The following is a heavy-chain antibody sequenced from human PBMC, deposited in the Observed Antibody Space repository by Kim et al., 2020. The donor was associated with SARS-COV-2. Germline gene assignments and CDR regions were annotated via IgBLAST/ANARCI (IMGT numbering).Heavy chain of an antibody. CDR1: GGSFSGYY. J-gene: IGHJ4*02. D-gene: IGHD2-2*01. CDR3: ARAKYCSSTSCYHRYFDY. CDR2: INHSGST. Sequence: SETLSLTCAVYGGSFSGYYWSWIRQPPGKGLEWIGEINHSGSTNYNPSLKSRVTISVDTSKNQFSLKLSSVTAADTAVYYCARAKYCSSTSCYHRYFDYWGQGTLVTVSS. V-gene: IGHV4-34*01.